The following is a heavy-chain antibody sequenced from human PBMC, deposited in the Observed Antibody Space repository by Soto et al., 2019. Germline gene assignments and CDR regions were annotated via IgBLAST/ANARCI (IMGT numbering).Heavy chain of an antibody. CDR1: GFNFKKFA. J-gene: IGHJ1*01. V-gene: IGHV3-23*01. CDR2: ISCCGGST. D-gene: IGHD6-19*01. Sequence: GSLRLSCEXSGFNFKKFAMGWVRQAPGEGLEWVSGISCCGGSTFYADSVKGRFSLARDDSKNTLSLQLNSLRVEDTAHYYCAKADGEQWLIPHLDNWGQGTQVTVSS. CDR3: AKADGEQWLIPHLDN.